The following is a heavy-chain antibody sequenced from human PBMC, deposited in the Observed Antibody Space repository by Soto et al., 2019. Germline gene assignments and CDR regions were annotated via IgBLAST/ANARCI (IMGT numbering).Heavy chain of an antibody. J-gene: IGHJ4*02. V-gene: IGHV1-69*08. CDR1: GGTFSSYT. CDR2: IIPILGIA. CDR3: ARERGDGYNYY. Sequence: QVQLVQSGAEVKKPGSSVKVSCKASGGTFSSYTISWVRQAPGQGLEWMGRIIPILGIANYAQKFQGRVTITADKSTSTACMELSSLRSEDTAVYYCARERGDGYNYYWGQGTLVTVSS. D-gene: IGHD5-12*01.